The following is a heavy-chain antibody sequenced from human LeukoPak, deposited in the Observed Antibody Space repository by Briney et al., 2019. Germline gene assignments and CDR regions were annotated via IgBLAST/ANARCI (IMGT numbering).Heavy chain of an antibody. J-gene: IGHJ4*02. V-gene: IGHV3-30*02. CDR1: GFTFSSYG. Sequence: PGGSLRLSCAASGFTFSSYGMHWVRQAPGKGLEWVAFIRYDGSNKYYADSVKGRFTISRDNSKNTLYLQMNSLRAEDTAVYYCAKEDRRYCSSTSCYTMDYWGQGTLSPSPQ. CDR2: IRYDGSNK. CDR3: AKEDRRYCSSTSCYTMDY. D-gene: IGHD2-2*02.